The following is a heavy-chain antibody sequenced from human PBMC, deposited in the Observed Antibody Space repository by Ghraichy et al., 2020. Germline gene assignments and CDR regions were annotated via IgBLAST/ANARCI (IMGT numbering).Heavy chain of an antibody. V-gene: IGHV1-69*13. CDR1: GGAHNNYT. CDR2: THMCGTP. Sequence: SVKVSCKTSGGAHNNYTVAWVRQAPGQGLEWLGHTHMCGTPNTAQKFQDRVTISADGSTSTVYMDLSGLRSEDTAVYYCAATIWTASVLYFDYWGQGTLVTVSS. CDR3: AATIWTASVLYFDY. D-gene: IGHD3/OR15-3a*01. J-gene: IGHJ4*02.